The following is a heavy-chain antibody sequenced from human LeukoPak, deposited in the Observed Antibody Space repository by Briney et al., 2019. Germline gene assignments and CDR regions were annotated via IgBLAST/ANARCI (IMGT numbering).Heavy chain of an antibody. Sequence: GASVKVSCKASGDTFNRYGISWVRQAPGQGLEWMGWIRTYNGHTKYAQKLQGRVTMTTDTSTTTAYMELRSLTSDDTAVYYCARVARTTGTTDFDYWGQGTLVTVSS. D-gene: IGHD1-1*01. CDR1: GDTFNRYG. V-gene: IGHV1-18*04. CDR3: ARVARTTGTTDFDY. J-gene: IGHJ4*02. CDR2: IRTYNGHT.